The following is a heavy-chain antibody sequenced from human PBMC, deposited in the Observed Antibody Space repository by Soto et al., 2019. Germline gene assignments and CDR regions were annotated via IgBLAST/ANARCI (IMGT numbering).Heavy chain of an antibody. V-gene: IGHV3-9*01. CDR3: AKDSNWAKLAFDI. CDR2: ISWNSGSI. D-gene: IGHD7-27*01. CDR1: GFTFDDYA. J-gene: IGHJ3*02. Sequence: PGGSLRLSCAASGFTFDDYAMHWVRQAPGKGLEWVSGISWNSGSIGYADSVKGRFTISRDNAKNSLYLQMNSLRAEDTALYYCAKDSNWAKLAFDIWGQGTMVTVSS.